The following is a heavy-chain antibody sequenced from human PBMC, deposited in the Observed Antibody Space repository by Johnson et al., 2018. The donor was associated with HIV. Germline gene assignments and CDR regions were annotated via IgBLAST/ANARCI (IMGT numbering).Heavy chain of an antibody. CDR2: IRYDGSNK. J-gene: IGHJ3*02. CDR3: ARAYMSSGSYYDAFDI. Sequence: QVQLVESGGGVVQSGGSLRLSCAASGFTFSTYGMHWVRQAPGKGLEWVAFIRYDGSNKYYADSVKGRFTISRDNSKNTLYVQMNSMRAEDTALYYCARAYMSSGSYYDAFDIWGQGTMVIVSS. CDR1: GFTFSTYG. V-gene: IGHV3-30*02. D-gene: IGHD1-26*01.